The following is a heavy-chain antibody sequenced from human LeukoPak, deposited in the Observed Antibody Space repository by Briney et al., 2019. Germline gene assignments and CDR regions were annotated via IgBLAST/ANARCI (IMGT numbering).Heavy chain of an antibody. Sequence: ASVKVSCKASGYTFTGYYMHWARQAPGQGLEWMGWINSNSGGTNYAQKFQGRVTMTRDTSINTAYMELSSLRFDDTAVYYCARGATAGRFSLRPTGAYYMDVWGKGTTVTVSS. V-gene: IGHV1-2*02. CDR3: ARGATAGRFSLRPTGAYYMDV. CDR1: GYTFTGYY. CDR2: INSNSGGT. D-gene: IGHD6-13*01. J-gene: IGHJ6*03.